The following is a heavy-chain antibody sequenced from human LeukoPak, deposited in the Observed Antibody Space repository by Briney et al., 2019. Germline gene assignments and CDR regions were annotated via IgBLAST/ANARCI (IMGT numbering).Heavy chain of an antibody. V-gene: IGHV4-59*01. CDR2: IYYGGST. J-gene: IGHJ6*03. Sequence: SETLSLTCTVSGGSISSYYWSWIRQPPGKGLEWIGYIYYGGSTNYNPSLKSRVTISVDTSKNQFSLKLSSVTAADTAVYYCARAGIRISGYDSFYYYYMDVWGKGTTVTISS. CDR3: ARAGIRISGYDSFYYYYMDV. D-gene: IGHD5-12*01. CDR1: GGSISSYY.